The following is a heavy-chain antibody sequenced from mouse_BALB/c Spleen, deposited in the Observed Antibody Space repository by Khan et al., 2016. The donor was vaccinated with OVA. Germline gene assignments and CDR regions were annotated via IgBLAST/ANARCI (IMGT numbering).Heavy chain of an antibody. CDR2: INPYNDDT. J-gene: IGHJ3*01. CDR3: TRWGYASFAY. Sequence: VQLQQSGPELVKPGASVKMSCKASGYTFTSYVMYWVSQKPGQGLEWIGYINPYNDDTKYNEKFKGKATLTSDKSSSTAYMDLSSLTSEDSAVYYCTRWGYASFAYWGRGTLVTVSA. D-gene: IGHD2-2*01. CDR1: GYTFTSYV. V-gene: IGHV1S136*01.